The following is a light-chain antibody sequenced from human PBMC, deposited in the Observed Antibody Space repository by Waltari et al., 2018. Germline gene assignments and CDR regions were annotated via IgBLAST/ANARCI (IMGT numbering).Light chain of an antibody. CDR1: QSLVYSDGNTY. CDR2: NVS. CDR3: MQGTHWPPYT. J-gene: IGKJ2*01. V-gene: IGKV2-30*01. Sequence: DVVMTQSPLSLPVPFGQPASISCRSSQSLVYSDGNTYLNWFQQRPGQPPRRLIYNVSNRDSGVPDRFSGSGSGTDFTLKISRVEAEDVGVYYCMQGTHWPPYTFGQGTKLEIK.